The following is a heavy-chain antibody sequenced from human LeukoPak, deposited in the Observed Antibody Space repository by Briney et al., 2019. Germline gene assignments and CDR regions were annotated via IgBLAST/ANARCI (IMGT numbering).Heavy chain of an antibody. Sequence: GGSLRLSCAASGFTFRKHYMSWIRQAPGRGPEWVAYIGASGSTRYYRDSVNGRFTISRDNAKNSLHLQMNSLRAEDTAAYYCAKDLREWYYDPNGNYFSYGMDVWGQGTTVVVSS. V-gene: IGHV3-11*01. CDR1: GFTFRKHY. CDR3: AKDLREWYYDPNGNYFSYGMDV. CDR2: IGASGSTR. J-gene: IGHJ6*02. D-gene: IGHD3-22*01.